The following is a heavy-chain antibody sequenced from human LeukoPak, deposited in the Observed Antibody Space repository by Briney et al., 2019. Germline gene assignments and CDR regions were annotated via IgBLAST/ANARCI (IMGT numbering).Heavy chain of an antibody. CDR2: IYSGGST. D-gene: IGHD6-19*01. CDR3: ARGLKYSTGWYYFYY. CDR1: GFTVKSNY. V-gene: IGHV3-53*01. J-gene: IGHJ4*02. Sequence: GGSLRLSCAASGFTVKSNYMSWVRQAPGKGLEWVSVIYSGGSTYYGDSVKGRFTISRDNSKNTLYPQMNSLRAEDTAVYYCARGLKYSTGWYYFYYWGQGTLVTVSS.